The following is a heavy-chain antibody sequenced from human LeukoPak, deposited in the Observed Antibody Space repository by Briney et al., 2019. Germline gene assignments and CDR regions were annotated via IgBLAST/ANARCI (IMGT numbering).Heavy chain of an antibody. Sequence: PGRSLRLSCAASGFTFSSYGMHWVRQAPGKGLEWVSYISSSSSTIYYADSVKGRFTISRDNAKNSLYLQMNSLRAGDTAVYYCARGGYYDSSGYYYFDYWGQGTLVTVSS. CDR2: ISSSSSTI. J-gene: IGHJ4*02. CDR3: ARGGYYDSSGYYYFDY. V-gene: IGHV3-48*01. CDR1: GFTFSSYG. D-gene: IGHD3-22*01.